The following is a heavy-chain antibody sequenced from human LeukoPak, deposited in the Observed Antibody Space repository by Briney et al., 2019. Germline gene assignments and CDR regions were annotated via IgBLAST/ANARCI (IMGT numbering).Heavy chain of an antibody. CDR2: IRYDGSNK. D-gene: IGHD2-2*02. CDR3: ATLEGIVVVPAAIPGLQAFDY. J-gene: IGHJ4*02. Sequence: GRSLGLSCAASGFTFSSYGMHWVRQAPGKGLEWVAFIRYDGSNKYYADSVKGRFTISRDNSKNTLYLQMNSLRAEDTAVYYCATLEGIVVVPAAIPGLQAFDYWGQGTLVTVSS. V-gene: IGHV3-30*02. CDR1: GFTFSSYG.